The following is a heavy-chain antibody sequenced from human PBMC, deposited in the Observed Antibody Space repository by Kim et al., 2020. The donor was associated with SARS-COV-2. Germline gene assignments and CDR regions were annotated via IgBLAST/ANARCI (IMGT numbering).Heavy chain of an antibody. V-gene: IGHV5-10-1*01. CDR3: ARESPAADFDYYYGMDV. CDR1: GYSFTSYW. CDR2: IDPSDSYT. Sequence: GESLKISCKCSGYSFTSYWISWVRQMPGKGLEWMGRIDPSDSYTNYSPSFQGHVTISADKSISTAYLQWSSLKASDTAMYYCARESPAADFDYYYGMDVWGQGTTVTVSS. J-gene: IGHJ6*02. D-gene: IGHD6-13*01.